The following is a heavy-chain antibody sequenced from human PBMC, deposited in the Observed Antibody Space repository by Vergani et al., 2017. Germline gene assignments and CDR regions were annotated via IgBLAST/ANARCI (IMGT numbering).Heavy chain of an antibody. J-gene: IGHJ4*02. CDR1: GFSFNTYG. V-gene: IGHV3-30*02. CDR2: IGYDGRIK. D-gene: IGHD2-15*01. Sequence: QVQLVETGGGVVQPGGSLRLYCATSGFSFNTYGAHWVRQAPGKGLEWVAFIGYDGRIKYNVDSVKGRFTISRDNSKNTLYLQMNSLRAEDTAVYYCATAGAAYCRGASCYDFFEYWGQGTLVTVAS. CDR3: ATAGAAYCRGASCYDFFEY.